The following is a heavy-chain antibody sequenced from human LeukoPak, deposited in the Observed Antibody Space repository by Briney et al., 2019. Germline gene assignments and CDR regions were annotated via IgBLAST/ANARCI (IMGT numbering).Heavy chain of an antibody. CDR3: ARPRAYDSRDLDY. V-gene: IGHV3-74*01. D-gene: IGHD3-16*01. J-gene: IGHJ4*02. Sequence: GGSLRLSCAASGFTLSPYWMHWVRQAPGKGLVWVSRIDTDGTDTAYADSVKGRFTISRDNAKNTLFLQMNSLRAEDTAVYYCARPRAYDSRDLDYWGQGTLVTVSS. CDR1: GFTLSPYW. CDR2: IDTDGTDT.